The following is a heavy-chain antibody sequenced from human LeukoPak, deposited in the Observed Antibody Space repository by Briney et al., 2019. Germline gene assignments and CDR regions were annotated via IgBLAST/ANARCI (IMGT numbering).Heavy chain of an antibody. D-gene: IGHD3-10*01. CDR2: RYYSGNT. V-gene: IGHV4-39*01. CDR1: GGSISSSDYY. Sequence: PSETLSLTCTVSGGSISSSDYYWGWIRQPPGKGLEWIGNRYYSGNTYYNPSLKSRVTISVDTSKNQFSLKVSSVTAADTAVCYCARRVFGSGRHDYWGQGTLVTVSS. CDR3: ARRVFGSGRHDY. J-gene: IGHJ4*02.